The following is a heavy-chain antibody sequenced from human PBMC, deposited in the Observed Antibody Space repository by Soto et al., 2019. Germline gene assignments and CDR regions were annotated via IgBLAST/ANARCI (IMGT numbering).Heavy chain of an antibody. V-gene: IGHV1-8*01. CDR3: ARVYYDFWSGYPNIDY. D-gene: IGHD3-3*01. J-gene: IGHJ4*02. Sequence: QVQLVQSGAEVQKPGASVKVSCKASGYTFTSYDINWVRQATGQGLEWMGWMNPNSGNTGYAQKFQGRVTMTRNTSISTAYMELSSLRSEDTAVYYCARVYYDFWSGYPNIDYWGQGTLVTVSS. CDR2: MNPNSGNT. CDR1: GYTFTSYD.